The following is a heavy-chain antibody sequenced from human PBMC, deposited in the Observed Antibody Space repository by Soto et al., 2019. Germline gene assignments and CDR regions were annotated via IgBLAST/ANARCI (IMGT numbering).Heavy chain of an antibody. CDR3: ARDLQRLYYFDY. J-gene: IGHJ4*02. CDR2: IWYDGSNK. CDR1: GFTFSSYG. D-gene: IGHD4-4*01. Sequence: GGSLRLSCAASGFTFSSYGMHWVRQAPGKGLEWVAVIWYDGSNKYYADSVKGRFTISRDNSKNTLYLQMNSLRAEDTAVYYCARDLQRLYYFDYWGQGTLVTVSS. V-gene: IGHV3-33*01.